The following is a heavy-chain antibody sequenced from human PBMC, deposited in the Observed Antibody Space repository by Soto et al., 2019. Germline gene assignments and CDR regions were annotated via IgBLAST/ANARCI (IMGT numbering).Heavy chain of an antibody. J-gene: IGHJ4*02. CDR3: ARVLFTATIGPAGFDY. CDR2: ISAYNGNT. V-gene: IGHV1-18*01. Sequence: QVQLVQSGAEVKKPGASVKVSCKTSGYTFTSYGISWVRQAPGQGLEWMGWISAYNGNTNYAQKLQGRVTMTTDTXTXXAYMELRSLRSDDTAVYYCARVLFTATIGPAGFDYWGQGTLVTVSS. CDR1: GYTFTSYG. D-gene: IGHD5-12*01.